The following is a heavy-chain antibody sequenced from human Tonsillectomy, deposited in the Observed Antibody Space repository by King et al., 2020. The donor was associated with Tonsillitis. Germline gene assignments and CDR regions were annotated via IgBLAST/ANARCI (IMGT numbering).Heavy chain of an antibody. D-gene: IGHD3-10*01. V-gene: IGHV5-51*01. CDR3: ARRITMVRGVHAFDI. CDR2: IYPGDSVT. Sequence: QLVQSGAEVKKPGEFLRISCKGSGYSFTCYWIGWVRQMPWKGLEWVGIIYPGDSVTIYSPSFQGQVTISADKSISPAYLQWSSLKASDTAMYFCARRITMVRGVHAFDIWGQGTMVTVSS. J-gene: IGHJ3*02. CDR1: GYSFTCYW.